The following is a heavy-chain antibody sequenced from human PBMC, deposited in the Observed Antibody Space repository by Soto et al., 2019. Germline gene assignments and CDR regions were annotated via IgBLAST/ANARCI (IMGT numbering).Heavy chain of an antibody. CDR2: IYYSGST. D-gene: IGHD3-3*01. CDR3: ARRDFYDFLNWFDP. V-gene: IGHV4-39*01. J-gene: IGHJ5*02. CDR1: GGSIISSSYY. Sequence: SETLSLTCTVSGGSIISSSYYWVWIRQPPGKGLEWIGSIYYSGSTYYNPSLKSRVTISVDTSKNQFSLKLSSVTAADTAVYYCARRDFYDFLNWFDPWGQGTLVTVSS.